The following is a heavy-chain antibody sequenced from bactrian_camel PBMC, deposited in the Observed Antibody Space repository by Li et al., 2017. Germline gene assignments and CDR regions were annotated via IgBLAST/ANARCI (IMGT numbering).Heavy chain of an antibody. Sequence: HVQLVESGGGTVQIGGSLTLACAASRGFNDARAEWGWFRQTPGNERETVAVITTNGGNVKYYADSVKGRFTISKDNAKNTLYLQMNSLKPEDTAMYYCAAVRYGGTWYPLCRARSADFGYWGQGTQVTVSS. CDR2: ITTNGGNVK. V-gene: IGHV3S1*01. CDR1: RGFNDARA. CDR3: AAVRYGGTWYPLCRARSADFGY. D-gene: IGHD6*01. J-gene: IGHJ6*01.